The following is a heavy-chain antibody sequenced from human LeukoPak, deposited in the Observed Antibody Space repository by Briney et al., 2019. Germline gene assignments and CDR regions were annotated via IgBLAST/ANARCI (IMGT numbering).Heavy chain of an antibody. CDR3: AKGHSGDSCCDY. V-gene: IGHV3-33*06. CDR2: IWYDGSNK. CDR1: GFTFSSYG. Sequence: GGSLRLSCAASGFTFSSYGMHWVRQAPGKGLEWVAVIWYDGSNKYYADSVKGRFTISRDNSKNTLYLQMNSLRAEDTAVYYCAKGHSGDSCCDYWGQGTLVTVSS. J-gene: IGHJ4*02. D-gene: IGHD2-15*01.